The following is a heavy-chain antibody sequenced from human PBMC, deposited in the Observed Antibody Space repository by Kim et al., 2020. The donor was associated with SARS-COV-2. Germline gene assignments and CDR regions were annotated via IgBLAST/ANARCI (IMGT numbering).Heavy chain of an antibody. V-gene: IGHV7-4-1*02. J-gene: IGHJ6*03. CDR3: ARDGTYYVFWSGYYLQGDYYYYYYMDV. D-gene: IGHD3-3*01. CDR1: GYTFTSYA. Sequence: ASVKVSCKASGYTFTSYAMNWVRQAPGQGLEWMGWINTNTGNPTYAQGFTGRFVFSLDTSVSTAYLQISSLKAEDTAVYYCARDGTYYVFWSGYYLQGDYYYYYYMDVWGKGTTVTVSS. CDR2: INTNTGNP.